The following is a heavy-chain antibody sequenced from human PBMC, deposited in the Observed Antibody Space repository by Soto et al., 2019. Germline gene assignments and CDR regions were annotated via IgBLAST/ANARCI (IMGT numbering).Heavy chain of an antibody. V-gene: IGHV1-46*01. J-gene: IGHJ5*02. CDR1: GYTFTSYY. CDR2: INPSGGST. CDR3: ARDIKQQLVSNWFDP. Sequence: ASVKVSCKASGYTFTSYYMHWVRQAPGQGLEWMGIINPSGGSTSYAQKFQGRVTMTRDTSTSTVYMELSSLRSEDTAVYYCARDIKQQLVSNWFDPWGQGTLVTVSS. D-gene: IGHD6-13*01.